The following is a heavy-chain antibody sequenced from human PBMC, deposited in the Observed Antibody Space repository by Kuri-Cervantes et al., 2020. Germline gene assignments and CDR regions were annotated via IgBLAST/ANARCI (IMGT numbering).Heavy chain of an antibody. CDR2: INHSGST. D-gene: IGHD3-3*01. CDR3: ARSGDFWSGYFPGLYYYGMDV. Sequence: ESLKISCAVYGGSFSDYYWIWIRQSPGKGLEWIGEINHSGSTNYKLSLESRVTMSTDTSKKQFSLKLSPVTAADTAVYCCARSGDFWSGYFPGLYYYGMDVWGQGTTVTVSS. J-gene: IGHJ6*02. CDR1: GGSFSDYY. V-gene: IGHV4-34*01.